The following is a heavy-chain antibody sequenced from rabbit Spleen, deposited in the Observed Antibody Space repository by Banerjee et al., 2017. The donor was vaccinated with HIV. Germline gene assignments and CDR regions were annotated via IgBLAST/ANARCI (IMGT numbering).Heavy chain of an antibody. V-gene: IGHV1S45*01. Sequence: QEQLVESGGGLVKPGASLTLTCTGSGFSFSSSYDMCWVRQAPGKGLEWIGCIYTGNGKAYYASWPKGRFTISKTSSTTVTLQMTSLTAADTATYFCARDDYNVDTTTTYFTLWGPGTLVTVS. CDR3: ARDDYNVDTTTTYFTL. J-gene: IGHJ6*01. CDR2: IYTGNGKA. D-gene: IGHD8-1*01. CDR1: GFSFSSSYD.